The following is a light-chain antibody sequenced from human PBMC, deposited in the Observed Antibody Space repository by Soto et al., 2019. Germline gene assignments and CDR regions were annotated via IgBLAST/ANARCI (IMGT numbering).Light chain of an antibody. CDR3: QQYISDPWT. V-gene: IGKV1-5*03. J-gene: IGKJ1*01. Sequence: DIQMTQSPSTLSASVGDRVTITCRASQGITRWLAWYQQKPGKAPNLLVYQASILESGVPSRFSGSGSGTEFTITISSRQPDDFATYYCQQYISDPWTFGQGTKVEI. CDR2: QAS. CDR1: QGITRW.